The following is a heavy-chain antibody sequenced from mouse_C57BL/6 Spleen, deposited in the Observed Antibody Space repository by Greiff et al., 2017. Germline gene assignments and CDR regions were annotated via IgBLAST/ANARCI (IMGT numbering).Heavy chain of an antibody. V-gene: IGHV2-4*01. CDR3: AKGKDWFAY. CDR2: IWSGGST. Sequence: VQLQQSGPGLVQPSQSLSITCTVSGFSLTSYGVHWVRQPPGKGLEWLGVIWSGGSTDYNAAFISRLSISKDNSKSQVFFKMNSLQADDTAIYYCAKGKDWFAYWGQGTLVTVSA. CDR1: GFSLTSYG. J-gene: IGHJ3*01.